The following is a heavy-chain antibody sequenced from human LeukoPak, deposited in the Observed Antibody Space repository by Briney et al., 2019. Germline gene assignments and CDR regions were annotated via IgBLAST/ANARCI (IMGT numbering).Heavy chain of an antibody. Sequence: PGGSLRLSCAASGFTFSSYGMHWVRQAPGKGLGWVAVIWYDGSNKYYADSVKGRFTISRDNSKNTLYLQMNGLRAEDTAVYYCARDQEPFRYYYDSSVDYWGQGTLVTVSS. CDR3: ARDQEPFRYYYDSSVDY. CDR1: GFTFSSYG. D-gene: IGHD3-22*01. J-gene: IGHJ4*02. V-gene: IGHV3-33*08. CDR2: IWYDGSNK.